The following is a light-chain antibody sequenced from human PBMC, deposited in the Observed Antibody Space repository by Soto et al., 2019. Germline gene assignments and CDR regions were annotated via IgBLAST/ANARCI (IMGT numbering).Light chain of an antibody. J-gene: IGLJ1*01. V-gene: IGLV2-8*01. CDR3: SSYAGSNNFALYV. CDR1: SSDVGGYNY. CDR2: EAS. Sequence: QSALTQPPSASGSPGQSVTISCTGTSSDVGGYNYVSWYQQHSGKAPKLMIYEASKRPSGVPDRFSGSKSGNTASLTVSGLQAEDEADYDCSSYAGSNNFALYVFGTGTKVTVL.